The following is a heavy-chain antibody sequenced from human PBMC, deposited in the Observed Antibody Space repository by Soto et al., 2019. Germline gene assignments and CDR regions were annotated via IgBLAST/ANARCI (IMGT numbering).Heavy chain of an antibody. Sequence: SQTLSLTCAISGDSVSRNNAAWNWIRQSPSRGLEWLGRTYYRSRWYNDYAVSVKSRITISPDISKNQFSLQLSSVTPGDTALYYCTEGFALDIWGQGTMVTVSS. V-gene: IGHV6-1*01. CDR1: GDSVSRNNAA. CDR2: TYYRSRWYN. D-gene: IGHD3-10*01. CDR3: TEGFALDI. J-gene: IGHJ3*02.